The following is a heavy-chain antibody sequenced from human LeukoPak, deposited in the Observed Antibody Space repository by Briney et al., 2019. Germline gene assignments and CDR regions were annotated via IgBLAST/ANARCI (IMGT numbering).Heavy chain of an antibody. V-gene: IGHV3-9*01. Sequence: GGSLRLSCAASGFTFDDYAMHWVRQAPGKGLEWVSGISWNSGSIGYADSVKGRFTISRDNAKNSLYLQMNSLRTEDTAVYYCAGNIVVVPAVAGHAFDIWGQGTMVTVSS. CDR1: GFTFDDYA. CDR3: AGNIVVVPAVAGHAFDI. J-gene: IGHJ3*02. D-gene: IGHD2-2*01. CDR2: ISWNSGSI.